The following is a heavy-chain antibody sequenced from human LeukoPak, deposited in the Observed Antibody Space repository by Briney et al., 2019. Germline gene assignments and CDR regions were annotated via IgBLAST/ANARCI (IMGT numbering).Heavy chain of an antibody. CDR2: ISFSGSTI. V-gene: IGHV3-48*03. D-gene: IGHD3-22*01. J-gene: IGHJ1*01. CDR3: ARGGYYDSSGYYYIGYFHH. CDR1: GFTFSSYE. Sequence: GGSLRLSCAASGFTFSSYEMNWVRQAPGKGLEWVSYISFSGSTIYYADSVKGRFTISRDNAKNSLYVQMNSLRAEDTAVYYCARGGYYDSSGYYYIGYFHHWGQGTLVTVSS.